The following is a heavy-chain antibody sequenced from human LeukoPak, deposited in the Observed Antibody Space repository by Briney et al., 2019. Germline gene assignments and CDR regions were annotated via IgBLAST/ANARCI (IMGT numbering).Heavy chain of an antibody. CDR3: ARSIAADRGYYFDY. D-gene: IGHD6-13*01. CDR1: GFTFSTYA. CDR2: VNGGGGST. V-gene: IGHV3-23*01. Sequence: GGSLRLSCAASGFTFSTYAMSWVRQAPGKGLEWVSTVNGGGGSTYYADSVKGRFTISRDNSKNTLYLQMNSLRAEDTAVYYCARSIAADRGYYFDYWGQGTLVTVSS. J-gene: IGHJ4*02.